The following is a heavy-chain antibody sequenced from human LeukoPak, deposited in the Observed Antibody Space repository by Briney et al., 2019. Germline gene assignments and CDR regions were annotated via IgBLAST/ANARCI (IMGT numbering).Heavy chain of an antibody. CDR2: IYYSGST. D-gene: IGHD3-22*01. V-gene: IGHV4-31*03. J-gene: IGHJ2*01. Sequence: PSETLSLTCTVSGGSISSGGYYWSWIRQHPGKGLEWIGYIYYSGSTYYNPSLKSRVTISVDTSKNQFSLKLSSVTAADTAVYYCARVFSDYYDSSGYCPLGYFDLWGRGTLVTVSS. CDR1: GGSISSGGYY. CDR3: ARVFSDYYDSSGYCPLGYFDL.